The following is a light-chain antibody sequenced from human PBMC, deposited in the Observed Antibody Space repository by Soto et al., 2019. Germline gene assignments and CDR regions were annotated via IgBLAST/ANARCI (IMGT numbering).Light chain of an antibody. Sequence: VMTQSPATLSVSPGERATLSCRASESVSSNLAWYQQRPGQAPRLLIYGSATRATGIPARFSGSGSGTEFTITISRLQSEDSAVYYCQQYHNWPAFGQGNKV. CDR3: QQYHNWPA. CDR1: ESVSSN. J-gene: IGKJ1*01. V-gene: IGKV3-15*01. CDR2: GSA.